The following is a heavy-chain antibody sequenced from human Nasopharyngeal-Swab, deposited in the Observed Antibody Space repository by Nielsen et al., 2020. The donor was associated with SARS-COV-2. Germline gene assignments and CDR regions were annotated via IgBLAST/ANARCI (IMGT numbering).Heavy chain of an antibody. Sequence: GESLKISCAASGFTFSTYWMHWVRQPPGKGLLWVSRIDTDGTITDYADSVKGRFTISRDNAKNTLYLQMNSLRAEDTAGYYCARDVGGRDNYWGQGALVTVSS. D-gene: IGHD2-15*01. V-gene: IGHV3-74*01. CDR3: ARDVGGRDNY. CDR2: IDTDGTIT. CDR1: GFTFSTYW. J-gene: IGHJ4*02.